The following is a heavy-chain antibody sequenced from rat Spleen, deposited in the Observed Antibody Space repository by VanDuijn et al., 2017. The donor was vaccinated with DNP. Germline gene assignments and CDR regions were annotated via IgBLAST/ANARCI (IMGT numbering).Heavy chain of an antibody. D-gene: IGHD1-3*01. CDR3: TVASLDY. V-gene: IGHV2S12*01. Sequence: QVQLKESGPGLVQPSQTLSLTCTVSGFSLTSYGVSWVRQPPGKGLEWIAAISSGGSTYYNSALKSRLSISRDTSKSQVFLKMNSLQTEDTAIYFCTVASLDYWGQGVMVTVSS. CDR1: GFSLTSYG. CDR2: ISSGGST. J-gene: IGHJ2*01.